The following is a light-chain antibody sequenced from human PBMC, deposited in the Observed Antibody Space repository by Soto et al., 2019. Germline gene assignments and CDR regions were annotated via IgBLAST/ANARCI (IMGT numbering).Light chain of an antibody. CDR1: SNDVGGYNL. CDR2: EGT. Sequence: QSVLTQPASVSGSPGQSIIISCSGSSNDVGGYNLVSWYQHHPDKAPKVIIYEGTKRPSGLSTRFSGSKSGNTASLTISGLQDEDEADYYCCSYAGGRTYVFASGTKVTV. CDR3: CSYAGGRTYV. V-gene: IGLV2-23*01. J-gene: IGLJ1*01.